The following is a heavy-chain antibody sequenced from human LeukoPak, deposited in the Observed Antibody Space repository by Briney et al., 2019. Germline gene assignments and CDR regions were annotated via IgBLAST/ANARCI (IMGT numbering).Heavy chain of an antibody. Sequence: SETLSLTCTVSGGSISSYYWSWIRQPPGKGLEWIGYIYYSGSTNYNPSLKSRVTISADTSKNQFSLKLSSVTAADTAVYYCARHWASGGLNWFDPWGQGTLVTVSP. D-gene: IGHD2-15*01. V-gene: IGHV4-59*08. CDR3: ARHWASGGLNWFDP. CDR2: IYYSGST. CDR1: GGSISSYY. J-gene: IGHJ5*02.